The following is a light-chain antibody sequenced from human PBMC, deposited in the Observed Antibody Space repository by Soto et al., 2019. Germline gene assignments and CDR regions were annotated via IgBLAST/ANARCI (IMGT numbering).Light chain of an antibody. J-gene: IGKJ5*01. CDR2: AAS. Sequence: RHIVKIKCLASQVISTSLAWYQVKPGKAPKLLIYAASTLESGVPSRFIATVSGTEFSLTITCRHPEYFAIYYCEQLFDSPMSFGQGTRLDI. CDR1: QVISTS. CDR3: EQLFDSPMS. V-gene: IGKV1-9*01.